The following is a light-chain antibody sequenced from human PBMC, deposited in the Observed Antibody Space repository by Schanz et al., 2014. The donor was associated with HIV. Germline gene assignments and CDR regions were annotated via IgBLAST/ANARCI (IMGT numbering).Light chain of an antibody. Sequence: ENVLTQSPGTLSLSPGERATISCRASQSVKSSYLAWYQQKLGQAPRLLIFGASNRATGIPDRFSGSESGTDFTLTISRVEPEDYAVYYCQQYDSPPWTFGQGTKVEVK. J-gene: IGKJ1*01. CDR2: GAS. CDR1: QSVKSSY. CDR3: QQYDSPPWT. V-gene: IGKV3-20*01.